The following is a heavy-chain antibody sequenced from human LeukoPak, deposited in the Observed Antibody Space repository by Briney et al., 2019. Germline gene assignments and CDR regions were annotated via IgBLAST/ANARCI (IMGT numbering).Heavy chain of an antibody. Sequence: PSETLSLTCAVYGGSFSGYYWSWIRQPPGKGLEWIGEINHSGSTNYNPSLKSRVTISVDTSKNQFSLKLSSVTAADTAVYYCARATVTHGMDVWGQGTTVTVSS. CDR2: INHSGST. J-gene: IGHJ6*02. D-gene: IGHD4-17*01. CDR3: ARATVTHGMDV. V-gene: IGHV4-34*01. CDR1: GGSFSGYY.